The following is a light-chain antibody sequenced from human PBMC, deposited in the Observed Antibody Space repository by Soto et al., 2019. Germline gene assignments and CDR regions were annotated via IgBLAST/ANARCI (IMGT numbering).Light chain of an antibody. CDR1: QTIGRN. CDR2: YIS. J-gene: IGKJ5*01. V-gene: IGKV3-15*01. Sequence: EIVMTQSPGTLSLSPGETATLSCRASQTIGRNYLARYQQKPGQAPRLLIYYISTRAADIPARFSGSGSGTDFTLTISSLQSEDSGVYYCQQHSQWPITFGQGTRLEIQ. CDR3: QQHSQWPIT.